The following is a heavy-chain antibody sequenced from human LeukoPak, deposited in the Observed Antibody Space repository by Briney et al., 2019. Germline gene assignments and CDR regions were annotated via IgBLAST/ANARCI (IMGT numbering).Heavy chain of an antibody. Sequence: SGGSLRLSCAASGFTFSYHDMHWVRRAPGKGLEWVALIRYDGGDRHYADSAKGRFSISRDSSNNTLEMHMNSLRPDDSAIYYCVRTLSSNTGRTYFDLWGLGTLVSVSS. CDR3: VRTLSSNTGRTYFDL. J-gene: IGHJ4*02. CDR1: GFTFSYHD. V-gene: IGHV3-30*02. CDR2: IRYDGGDR. D-gene: IGHD1-1*01.